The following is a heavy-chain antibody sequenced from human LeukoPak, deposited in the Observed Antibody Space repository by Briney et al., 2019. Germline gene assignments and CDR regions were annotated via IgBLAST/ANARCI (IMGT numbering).Heavy chain of an antibody. CDR2: IYPGDSDT. Sequence: RGESLKISCKGSGYSFTSYWIGWVRQMPGKGLEWMGIIYPGDSDTRYSPSFQGQVTISADKSISTAYLQWSSLKASDTAMYYCASLLTRDPDYYYDSSGYYPPDAFDIWGQGTMVTVSS. CDR3: ASLLTRDPDYYYDSSGYYPPDAFDI. CDR1: GYSFTSYW. J-gene: IGHJ3*02. V-gene: IGHV5-51*01. D-gene: IGHD3-22*01.